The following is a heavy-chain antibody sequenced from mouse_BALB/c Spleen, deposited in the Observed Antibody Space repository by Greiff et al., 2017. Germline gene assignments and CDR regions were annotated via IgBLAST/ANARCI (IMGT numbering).Heavy chain of an antibody. D-gene: IGHD2-1*01. Sequence: EVKLMESGPGLVKPSQTVSLTCTVTGISITTGNYRWSWIRQFPGNKLEWIGYIYYSGTITYNPSLTSRTTITRDTSKNQFFLEMNSLTAEDTATYNCARDRRVYGNYGGFDYWGQGTTLTVSS. J-gene: IGHJ2*01. CDR1: GISITTGNYR. CDR3: ARDRRVYGNYGGFDY. V-gene: IGHV3-5*02. CDR2: IYYSGTI.